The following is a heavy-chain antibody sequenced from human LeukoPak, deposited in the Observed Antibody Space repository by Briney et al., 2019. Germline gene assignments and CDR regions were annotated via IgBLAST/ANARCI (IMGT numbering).Heavy chain of an antibody. CDR1: GGTFSSYA. V-gene: IGHV1-69*06. CDR2: IIPIFGTA. D-gene: IGHD1-26*01. Sequence: SVKVSCKASGGTFSSYAISWVRQAPGQGLEWMGGIIPIFGTANYAQKFQGRVTITADKSTSTAYMELRSLRSDDTAVYYCARDLGYSGSSFDYWGQGTLVTVSS. CDR3: ARDLGYSGSSFDY. J-gene: IGHJ4*02.